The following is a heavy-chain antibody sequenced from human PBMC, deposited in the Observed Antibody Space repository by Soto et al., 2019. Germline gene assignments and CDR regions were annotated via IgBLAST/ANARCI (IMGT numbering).Heavy chain of an antibody. J-gene: IGHJ4*02. CDR3: ARHTDAVYYFDY. D-gene: IGHD4-17*01. CDR1: GGSISSYY. Sequence: SETLSLTCTVSGGSISSYYWSWIRQPPGKGLEWIGYIYYSGSTNYNPSLKSRVTISVDTSKNQFSLKLSSVTAADTAVYYCARHTDAVYYFDYWGQGTLVTVSS. CDR2: IYYSGST. V-gene: IGHV4-59*08.